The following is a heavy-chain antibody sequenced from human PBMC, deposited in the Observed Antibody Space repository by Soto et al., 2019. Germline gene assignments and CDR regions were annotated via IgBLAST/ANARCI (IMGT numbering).Heavy chain of an antibody. CDR1: GFTFSDYY. Sequence: QVQLVESGGGLVKPGGSLRLSCAASGFTFSDYYMSWIRQAPGKGLEWVSYINSRSSSTNHADSVKGRFTISRDNAKNLLYLQMSSLTVEDTAVYYCVKGRNWASGSDYRGQGTLVTVSS. CDR3: VKGRNWASGSDY. V-gene: IGHV3-11*05. D-gene: IGHD7-27*01. CDR2: INSRSSST. J-gene: IGHJ4*02.